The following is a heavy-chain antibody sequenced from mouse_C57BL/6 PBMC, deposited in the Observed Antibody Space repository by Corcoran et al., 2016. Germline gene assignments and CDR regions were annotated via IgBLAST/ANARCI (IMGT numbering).Heavy chain of an antibody. J-gene: IGHJ2*01. Sequence: QIQLVQSGPELKKPGETVKISCKASGYTFTTYGMSWVKQAPGKGLKWMGWINTYSGVPTYADDFKGRFAFSLETSASTAYLQINNLKNEDTATYFCARSSNYSFDYWGQGTTLTVSS. D-gene: IGHD2-5*01. CDR3: ARSSNYSFDY. CDR2: INTYSGVP. V-gene: IGHV9-3*01. CDR1: GYTFTTYG.